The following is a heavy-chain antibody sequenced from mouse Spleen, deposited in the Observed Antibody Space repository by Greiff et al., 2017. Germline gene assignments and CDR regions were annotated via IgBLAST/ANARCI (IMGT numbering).Heavy chain of an antibody. J-gene: IGHJ2*01. D-gene: IGHD2-4*01. CDR2: ISSGGGNT. Sequence: EVNVVESGGGLVKLGGSLKLSCAASGFTFSSYAMSWVRQTPEKRLEWVATISSGGGNTYYPDSVKGRFTISRDNAKNTLYLQMSSLKSEDTAMYYCARHDYDPSYFDYWGQGTTLTVSS. CDR3: ARHDYDPSYFDY. CDR1: GFTFSSYA. V-gene: IGHV5-9*04.